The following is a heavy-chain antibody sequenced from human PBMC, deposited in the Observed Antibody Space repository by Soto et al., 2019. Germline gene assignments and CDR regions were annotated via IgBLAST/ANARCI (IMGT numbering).Heavy chain of an antibody. Sequence: SETLSLTCTVSGGSISGYYWSWIRQPPGKGLEWIGYIYYSGSTNYNPSLKSRVTISVDTSKNQFSLKLSSVTAADTAVYYCARDVVWFGEFYFDYWGQGTLVTVSS. D-gene: IGHD3-10*01. CDR3: ARDVVWFGEFYFDY. J-gene: IGHJ4*02. V-gene: IGHV4-59*01. CDR1: GGSISGYY. CDR2: IYYSGST.